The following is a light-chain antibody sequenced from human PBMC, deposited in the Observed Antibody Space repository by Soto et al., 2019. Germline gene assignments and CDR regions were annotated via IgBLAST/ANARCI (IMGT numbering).Light chain of an antibody. CDR3: QQYDSYSPLT. Sequence: DIQMTQSPSTLSASVGARVTMTCWASQSISKWLAWYQQKPGTAPKLLIYDASNLESGVPSRFSGSGSGTEFTLTIRSLQPDDFATYYCQQYDSYSPLTFGGGTKVDIK. CDR1: QSISKW. V-gene: IGKV1-5*01. CDR2: DAS. J-gene: IGKJ4*01.